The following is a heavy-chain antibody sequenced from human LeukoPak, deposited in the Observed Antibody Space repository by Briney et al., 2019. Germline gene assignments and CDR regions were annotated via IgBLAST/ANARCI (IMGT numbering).Heavy chain of an antibody. D-gene: IGHD2-2*01. Sequence: PSETLSLTCAVYGGSFSGYYWSWIRQPPGKGLEWIGEINHSGSTNYNPSLKSRVTISVDTSKNQLSLKLSSVTAADTAVYYCARLMVPAASYYYYYYMDVWGKGTTVTVSS. CDR1: GGSFSGYY. V-gene: IGHV4-34*01. CDR3: ARLMVPAASYYYYYYMDV. CDR2: INHSGST. J-gene: IGHJ6*03.